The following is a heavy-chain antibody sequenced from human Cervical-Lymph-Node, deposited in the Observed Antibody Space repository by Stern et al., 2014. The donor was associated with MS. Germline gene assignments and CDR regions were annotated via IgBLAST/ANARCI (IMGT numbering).Heavy chain of an antibody. CDR3: AKGGEWLLVSSLDY. Sequence: EVQLVESGGGLVQPGGSLGLSCAASGFIFDDYAMHGVRQAPGKGLEWVSGIKWNSDDIYYADSVKGRFTISRDNSKNSLYLQMNSLKTEDTAMYYCAKGGEWLLVSSLDYWGQGALVTVSS. J-gene: IGHJ4*02. D-gene: IGHD3-3*01. CDR1: GFIFDDYA. V-gene: IGHV3-9*01. CDR2: IKWNSDDI.